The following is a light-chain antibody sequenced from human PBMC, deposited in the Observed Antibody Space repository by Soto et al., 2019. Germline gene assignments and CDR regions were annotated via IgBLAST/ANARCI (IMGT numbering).Light chain of an antibody. CDR2: DAS. J-gene: IGKJ5*01. V-gene: IGKV3-20*01. CDR3: QQYGTSPIT. Sequence: TPAPASLSVPPGEGATLSFMSSQSVSSNFAWYLQKPGQAPRLLIYDASSRATGIPDRFSDSGSGTDFTLTISRLEPEDFAVYYCQQYGTSPITFGQGTRLEI. CDR1: QSVSSN.